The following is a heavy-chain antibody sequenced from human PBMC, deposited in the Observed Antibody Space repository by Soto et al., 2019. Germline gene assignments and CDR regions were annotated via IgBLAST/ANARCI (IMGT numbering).Heavy chain of an antibody. CDR1: GGTFSNYA. CDR2: IVPIFGTT. J-gene: IGHJ6*02. V-gene: IGHV1-69*12. Sequence: QVQLVQSGAEVKKPGSSVKVSCKVSGGTFSNYAIDWVRLAPGHGLESMVGIVPIFGTTYYTQKFQGRATIIAEDSTTTDYLEMGSLRSKESARYYWARVGAGVGLYNYHGVDVWGQGTAVSVSS. CDR3: ARVGAGVGLYNYHGVDV. D-gene: IGHD3-16*01.